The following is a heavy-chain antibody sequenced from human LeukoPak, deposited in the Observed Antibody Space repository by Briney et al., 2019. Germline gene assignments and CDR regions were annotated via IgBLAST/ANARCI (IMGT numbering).Heavy chain of an antibody. Sequence: GGPLTLLCTVSGYPFDDYDMTWARQAPGKGLEWVSGINWNGVSTGYADSVKGRFTISRDNAKNSLYLQMNSLRAEDTALYYCARDTFFGIYYLGYFFDYWGQGNLVTVSS. V-gene: IGHV3-20*04. D-gene: IGHD1-26*01. CDR2: INWNGVST. J-gene: IGHJ4*02. CDR1: GYPFDDYD. CDR3: ARDTFFGIYYLGYFFDY.